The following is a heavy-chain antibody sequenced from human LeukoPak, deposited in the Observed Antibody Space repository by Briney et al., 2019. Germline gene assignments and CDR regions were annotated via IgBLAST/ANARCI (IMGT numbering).Heavy chain of an antibody. CDR3: AREGEYYYGSGSYYLFDY. V-gene: IGHV4-59*12. J-gene: IGHJ4*02. CDR2: IYYSGST. Sequence: SETLSLTCTVSGGSISSYYWSWIRQPPGKGLEWIGYIYYSGSTNYNPSLKSRVTISVDKSKNQFSLKLSSVTAADTAVYYCAREGEYYYGSGSYYLFDYWGQGTLVTVSS. CDR1: GGSISSYY. D-gene: IGHD3-10*01.